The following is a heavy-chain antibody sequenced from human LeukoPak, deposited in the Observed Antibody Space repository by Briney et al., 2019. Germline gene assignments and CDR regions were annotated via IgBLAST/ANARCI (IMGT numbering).Heavy chain of an antibody. CDR2: IYYSGST. J-gene: IGHJ3*02. V-gene: IGHV4-59*01. CDR1: GGSISSYY. Sequence: SETLSLTCTVSGGSISSYYWSWIRQPPGKGLEWIGYIYYSGSTNYNPSLKSRVTISVDTSKNQFSLKLSSVTAADTAVYYCARVGHLRAFDIWGQGTMVTVSS. CDR3: ARVGHLRAFDI.